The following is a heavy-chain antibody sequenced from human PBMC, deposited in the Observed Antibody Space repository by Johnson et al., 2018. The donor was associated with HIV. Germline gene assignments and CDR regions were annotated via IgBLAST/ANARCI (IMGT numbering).Heavy chain of an antibody. CDR1: GFTVSSNY. CDR2: IYGVGST. J-gene: IGHJ3*02. D-gene: IGHD1-7*01. CDR3: ARAGTTDGSGDAFDI. Sequence: VQLVESGGGLVQPGGSLRLSCAASGFTVSSNYMSWVRQAPGKGLEWVSIIYGVGSTYYADSVKGRFTISRENAKNSLYLQMNSLRAEDTAVYYCARAGTTDGSGDAFDIWGQGTMVTVSS. V-gene: IGHV3-66*01.